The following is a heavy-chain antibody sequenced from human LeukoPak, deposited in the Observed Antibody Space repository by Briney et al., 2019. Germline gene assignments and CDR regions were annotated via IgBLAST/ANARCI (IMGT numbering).Heavy chain of an antibody. CDR3: APRVVGSAPFDY. D-gene: IGHD2-15*01. V-gene: IGHV3-23*01. CDR2: ISGSTGRT. Sequence: GGSLRLSCAASGFTFRSYTMNWIRQAPGKGLEWVSAISGSTGRTYYADSVKGRFTISRDNSKNTLYLQMNNLRAEDTAVYYCAPRVVGSAPFDYWGQGTLVTVSS. CDR1: GFTFRSYT. J-gene: IGHJ4*02.